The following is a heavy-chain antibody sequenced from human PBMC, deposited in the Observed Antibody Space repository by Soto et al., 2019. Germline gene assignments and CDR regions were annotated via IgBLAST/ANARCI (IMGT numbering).Heavy chain of an antibody. CDR2: MYWDDGK. CDR3: ACLTGIRRRCYGFSCSGRDV. CDR1: GLSLSTRGVG. V-gene: IGHV2-5*02. J-gene: IGHJ6*02. Sequence: QITLKESGPTWVKPTQTLTLTCTFSGLSLSTRGVGVAWIRQPPGKALEWLAFMYWDDGKRYRPSLESRLTITKTTSTNTVTLTMTNMNSVDTATYACACLTGIRRRCYGFSCSGRDVWGQGTTVTVSS. D-gene: IGHD2-21*02.